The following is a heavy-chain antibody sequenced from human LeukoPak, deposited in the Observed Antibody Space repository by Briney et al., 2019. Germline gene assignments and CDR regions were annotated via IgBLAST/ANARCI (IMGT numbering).Heavy chain of an antibody. J-gene: IGHJ4*02. CDR2: ISAYNGNT. CDR1: GYTFTSYG. CDR3: AYTVTTSKGAYYFDY. Sequence: ASVKVSCKASGYTFTSYGISWVRQAPGQGLEWMGWISAYNGNTNYAQKLQGRVTMTTDTSTSTAYMELRSLRSEDTAVYYCAYTVTTSKGAYYFDYWGQGTLVTVSS. D-gene: IGHD4-17*01. V-gene: IGHV1-18*01.